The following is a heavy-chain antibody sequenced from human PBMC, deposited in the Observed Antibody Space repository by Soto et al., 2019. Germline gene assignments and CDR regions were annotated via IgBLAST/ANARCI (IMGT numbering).Heavy chain of an antibody. CDR3: ARDGAVARTRNGMDV. J-gene: IGHJ6*02. V-gene: IGHV3-21*01. CDR1: GFTFSSYS. CDR2: ISSSSSYI. D-gene: IGHD6-19*01. Sequence: EVQLVESGGGLVKPGGSLRLSCAASGFTFSSYSMNWVRQAPGKGLEWVSSISSSSSYIYYADSVKGRFTISRDNAKNSLYLQMNSLRAEDTAVDYWARDGAVARTRNGMDVWGQGTTLTVSS.